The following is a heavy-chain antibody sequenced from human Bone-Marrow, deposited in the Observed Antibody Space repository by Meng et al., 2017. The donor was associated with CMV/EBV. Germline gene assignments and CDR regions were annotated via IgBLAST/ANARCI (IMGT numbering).Heavy chain of an antibody. CDR1: GYTFTDYY. D-gene: IGHD2-21*01. CDR3: ARGYCGDDCFTSFYCDYFKH. V-gene: IGHV1-2*02. CDR2: INPNSGGI. Sequence: ASVKVSCKASGYTFTDYYLHWVRQAPGQGLEWMGWINPNSGGIYYAQKFEGRVSMTRDTSISTAYMELRRLRSDDTALYYCARGYCGDDCFTSFYCDYFKHWGQGIPVTVSS. J-gene: IGHJ1*01.